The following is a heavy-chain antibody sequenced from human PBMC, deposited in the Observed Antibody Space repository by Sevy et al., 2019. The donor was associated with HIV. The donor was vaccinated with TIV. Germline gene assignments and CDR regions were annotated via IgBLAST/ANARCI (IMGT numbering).Heavy chain of an antibody. V-gene: IGHV3-11*06. Sequence: GGSLRLSCAASGFTFSDYYMSWIRQAPGKGPEWVSYISSSSSYTNYADSVKGRFTISRDNAKNSLYLQMNSLRAEDTAVYYCARLKSNYYDSSGYYYFDYWGQGTLVTVSS. CDR2: ISSSSSYT. D-gene: IGHD3-22*01. CDR3: ARLKSNYYDSSGYYYFDY. CDR1: GFTFSDYY. J-gene: IGHJ4*02.